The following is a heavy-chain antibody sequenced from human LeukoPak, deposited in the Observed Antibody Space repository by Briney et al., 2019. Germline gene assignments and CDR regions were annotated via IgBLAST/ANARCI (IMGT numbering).Heavy chain of an antibody. Sequence: GSLRLSCAASGLIVSSNYMTWVRQPPGKGLEWIGSIYYSGSTYYNPSLKSRVTISVDTSKNQFSLKLSSVTAADTAVYYCARDGKSSGYYSHWGQGTLVTVSS. V-gene: IGHV4-39*07. CDR3: ARDGKSSGYYSH. D-gene: IGHD3-22*01. J-gene: IGHJ4*02. CDR1: GLIVSSNY. CDR2: IYYSGST.